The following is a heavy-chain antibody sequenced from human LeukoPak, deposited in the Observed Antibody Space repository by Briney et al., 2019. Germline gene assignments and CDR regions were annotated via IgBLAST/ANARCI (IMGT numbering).Heavy chain of an antibody. J-gene: IGHJ4*02. Sequence: PGGSLRLSCAASGFTFSSYAMHWVRQAPGKGLEWVAVISYDGSNKYYADSVKGRFTISRDNSKNTLYLQMNSLRAEDTAVYYCARADAGTSGFGYWGQGTLVTVSS. D-gene: IGHD1-14*01. V-gene: IGHV3-30-3*01. CDR3: ARADAGTSGFGY. CDR2: ISYDGSNK. CDR1: GFTFSSYA.